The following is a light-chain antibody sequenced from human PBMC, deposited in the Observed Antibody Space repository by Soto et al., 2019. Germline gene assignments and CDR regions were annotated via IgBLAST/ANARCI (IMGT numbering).Light chain of an antibody. CDR1: QSISSSY. Sequence: EIVLTQSPGTLSLSPGERATLSCRASQSISSSYLAWYQQKPGQAPRHLIYGASSRATGIPDRFSGSGSGTDFTLTISRLEPEDFAVYYCQQYSVSPRTFGPGTKVDIK. CDR3: QQYSVSPRT. CDR2: GAS. J-gene: IGKJ3*01. V-gene: IGKV3-20*01.